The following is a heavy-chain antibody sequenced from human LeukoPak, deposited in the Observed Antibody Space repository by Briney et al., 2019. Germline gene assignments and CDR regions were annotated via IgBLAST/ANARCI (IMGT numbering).Heavy chain of an antibody. J-gene: IGHJ6*02. V-gene: IGHV3-9*01. Sequence: GGSLRLSCAASGFTFDNFAMHWVRQAPGKGLEWVSGITWNSRVKTYTPSVKGRFTISRDNSKNTLYLQMNSLRAEDTAVYYCAKIGVYYGSGSRMDVWGQGTTVTVSS. CDR3: AKIGVYYGSGSRMDV. CDR2: ITWNSRVK. D-gene: IGHD3-10*01. CDR1: GFTFDNFA.